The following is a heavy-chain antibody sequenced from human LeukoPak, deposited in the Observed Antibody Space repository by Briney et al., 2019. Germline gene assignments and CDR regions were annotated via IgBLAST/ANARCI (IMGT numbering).Heavy chain of an antibody. CDR3: ARDDAILTGYDY. CDR2: IIPIFGTA. CDR1: VGTFSSYA. J-gene: IGHJ4*02. Sequence: GASVKVSCKASVGTFSSYAISWVRQAPGQGLEWMGGIIPIFGTANYAQKFQGRVTITADESTSTAYMELSSLRSEDTAVYYCARDDAILTGYDYWGQGTLVTVSS. V-gene: IGHV1-69*13. D-gene: IGHD3-9*01.